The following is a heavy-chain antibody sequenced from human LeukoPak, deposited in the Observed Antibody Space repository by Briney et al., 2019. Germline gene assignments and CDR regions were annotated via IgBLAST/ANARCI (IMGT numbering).Heavy chain of an antibody. CDR2: IYTSGST. Sequence: SETLSLTCTVSGGSISTYYWSWIRQPPGKGLEWIGYIYTSGSTNYNPSLKSRVTISVDTSKNQFSLKLSSVTAADTAVYYCARSCSSGTCPFDYWGRGSLVTVSS. D-gene: IGHD2-15*01. J-gene: IGHJ4*02. CDR1: GGSISTYY. CDR3: ARSCSSGTCPFDY. V-gene: IGHV4-4*09.